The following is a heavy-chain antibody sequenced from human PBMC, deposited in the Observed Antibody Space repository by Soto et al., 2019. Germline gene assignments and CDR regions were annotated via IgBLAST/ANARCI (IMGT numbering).Heavy chain of an antibody. V-gene: IGHV1-69*13. D-gene: IGHD6-13*01. J-gene: IGHJ6*02. CDR3: ARDREQQIAYYYYGMDV. CDR1: GGTFSSYA. Sequence: SVKVSCKASGGTFSSYAISWVRQAPGQGLEWMGGIIPIFGTANYAQKFQGRVTITADESTSTAYMELSSLRSEDTAVYFCARDREQQIAYYYYGMDVWGQGTTVTVSS. CDR2: IIPIFGTA.